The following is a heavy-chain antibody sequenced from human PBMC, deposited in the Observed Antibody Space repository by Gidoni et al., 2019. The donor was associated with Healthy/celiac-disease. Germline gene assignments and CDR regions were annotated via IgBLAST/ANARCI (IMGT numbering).Heavy chain of an antibody. CDR2: ISAYNGNT. CDR1: GYSFTSYG. Sequence: QFQLVQSGAEVKKPGASVTVSCTASGYSFTSYGIRRVRQAPGQGLEWRGWISAYNGNTNYAQKLQGRVTMTTDTSTSTAYMELRSLRSDDTAVYYCARAGPRGDFRVLYGMDVWGQGTTVTVSS. CDR3: ARAGPRGDFRVLYGMDV. D-gene: IGHD3-10*01. V-gene: IGHV1-18*01. J-gene: IGHJ6*02.